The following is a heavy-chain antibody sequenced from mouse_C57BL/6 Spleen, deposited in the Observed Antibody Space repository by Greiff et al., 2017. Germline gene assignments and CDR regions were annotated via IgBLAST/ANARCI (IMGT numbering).Heavy chain of an antibody. CDR1: GYSFTGYY. Sequence: VHVQQSGPELVQPGASVKISCKASGYSFTGYYMNWVKQSPEKGLEWIGEINPGTGGTTYNQKFKAKATLTVDTSSSTAYMQLQRLTSDDSEVYDSASCGRTTNFDYWGQGTTLTVSS. V-gene: IGHV1-42*01. CDR3: ASCGRTTNFDY. CDR2: INPGTGGT. J-gene: IGHJ2*01. D-gene: IGHD2-14*01.